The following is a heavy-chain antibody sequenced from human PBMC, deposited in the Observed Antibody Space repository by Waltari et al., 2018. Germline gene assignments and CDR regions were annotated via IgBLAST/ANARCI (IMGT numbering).Heavy chain of an antibody. D-gene: IGHD4-17*01. V-gene: IGHV4-34*01. CDR1: GGSFRGYC. CDR3: ARGPMLDYGANSGHYYYGMDV. J-gene: IGHJ6*02. CDR2: INQRGTT. Sequence: QVQLQQWGAGLLKPSETLSLTCAVDGGSFRGYCWSWIGQSQGAGLGWIGEINQRGTTNYNPSLKSRVTTSVDTSKNQFSLKLSSVTAADTAVYYCARGPMLDYGANSGHYYYGMDVWGQGTTVTVSS.